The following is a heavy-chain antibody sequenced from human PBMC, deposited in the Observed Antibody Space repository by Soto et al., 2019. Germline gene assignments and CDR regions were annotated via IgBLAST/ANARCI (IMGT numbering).Heavy chain of an antibody. CDR1: GDSISSGGFS. CDR2: IYHSGTS. V-gene: IGHV4-30-2*01. D-gene: IGHD2-2*01. Sequence: PSATLSLTCAVSGDSISSGGFSWSWIRQPPGKGLEWIGYIYHSGTSFYNPPLKSRVTISVDGSKNQFSLKVNSVTAADTAVYYCARGRLVPAVNFDYWGLGTLVTVSS. CDR3: ARGRLVPAVNFDY. J-gene: IGHJ4*02.